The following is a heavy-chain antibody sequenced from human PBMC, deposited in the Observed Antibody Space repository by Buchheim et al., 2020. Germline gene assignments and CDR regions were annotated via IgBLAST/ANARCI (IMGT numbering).Heavy chain of an antibody. CDR3: AKDTHYYDSSGYYPNYYYYYGMDV. Sequence: QVQLVESGGGVVQPGRSLRLSCAASGFTFSSYGMHWVRQAPGKGLEWVAVISYDGSNKYYADSVKGRFTISRDNSKNKLYLQMNSLRAEDTAVYYCAKDTHYYDSSGYYPNYYYYYGMDVWGQGTT. CDR1: GFTFSSYG. V-gene: IGHV3-30*18. D-gene: IGHD3-22*01. J-gene: IGHJ6*02. CDR2: ISYDGSNK.